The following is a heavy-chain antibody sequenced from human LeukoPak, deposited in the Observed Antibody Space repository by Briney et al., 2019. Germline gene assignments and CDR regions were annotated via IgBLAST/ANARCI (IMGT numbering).Heavy chain of an antibody. CDR1: GGSINNGGYY. J-gene: IGHJ6*02. Sequence: SQTLSLTCTVSGGSINNGGYYWSWIRQHPGKGLEWIGYIYYSGSSYYNPSLRSRVTISVDTSKNHFSLKLSSVTAADTAVYYCARVAITMVRGVAFGGMDVWGQGTTVTVSS. D-gene: IGHD3-10*01. CDR2: IYYSGSS. CDR3: ARVAITMVRGVAFGGMDV. V-gene: IGHV4-31*03.